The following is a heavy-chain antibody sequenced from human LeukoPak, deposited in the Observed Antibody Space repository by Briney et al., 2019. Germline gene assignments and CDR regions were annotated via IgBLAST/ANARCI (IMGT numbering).Heavy chain of an antibody. D-gene: IGHD4-11*01. Sequence: PSETLSLTCTVSGGSISSYYWSWIRQPPGKGLEWIGYIYYSGSTNYNPSLKSRVTISVDTSKNQFSLKLSSVTAADTAVYYCARRDWAPMTTGSDYYYYMDVWGKGTTVTVSS. V-gene: IGHV4-59*08. J-gene: IGHJ6*03. CDR3: ARRDWAPMTTGSDYYYYMDV. CDR1: GGSISSYY. CDR2: IYYSGST.